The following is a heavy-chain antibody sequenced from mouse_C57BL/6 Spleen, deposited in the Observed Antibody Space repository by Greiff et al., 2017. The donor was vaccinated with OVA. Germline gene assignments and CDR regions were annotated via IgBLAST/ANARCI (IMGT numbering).Heavy chain of an antibody. CDR3: ARHYYGSRNYFDY. Sequence: QVQLKQPGAELVRPGTSVKLSCKASGYTFTSYWMHWVKQRPGQGLEWIGVIDPSDSYTNYNQKFKGKATLTVDTSSSTAYMQLSSLTSEDSAVYYCARHYYGSRNYFDYWGQGTTLTVSS. J-gene: IGHJ2*01. V-gene: IGHV1-59*01. D-gene: IGHD1-1*01. CDR2: IDPSDSYT. CDR1: GYTFTSYW.